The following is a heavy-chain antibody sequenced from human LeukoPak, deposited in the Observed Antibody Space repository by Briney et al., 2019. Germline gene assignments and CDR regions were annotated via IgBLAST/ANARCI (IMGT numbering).Heavy chain of an antibody. J-gene: IGHJ3*02. D-gene: IGHD4-11*01. V-gene: IGHV3-53*01. CDR1: GFTVSSNY. CDR2: SYSGGSS. CDR3: AKTTVTSHDAFDI. Sequence: GGSLRLSCAASGFTVSSNYMSWVRQAPGKGLEWVSVSYSGGSSYYADSVKGRFTISRDNSKNTLYLQMNSLRAEDTAVYYCAKTTVTSHDAFDIWGQGTMVTVSS.